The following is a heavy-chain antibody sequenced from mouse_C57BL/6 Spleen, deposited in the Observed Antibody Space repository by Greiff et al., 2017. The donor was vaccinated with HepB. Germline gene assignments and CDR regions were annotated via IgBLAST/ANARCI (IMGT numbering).Heavy chain of an antibody. CDR3: ARLYYDYDGEFFAY. D-gene: IGHD2-4*01. CDR2: IYPGDGDT. J-gene: IGHJ3*01. Sequence: QVHVKQSGAELVKPGASVKISCKASGYAFSSYWMNWVKQRPGKGLEWIGQIYPGDGDTNYNGKFKGKATLTADKSSSTAYMQLSSLTSEDSAVYFCARLYYDYDGEFFAYWGQGTLVTVSA. V-gene: IGHV1-80*01. CDR1: GYAFSSYW.